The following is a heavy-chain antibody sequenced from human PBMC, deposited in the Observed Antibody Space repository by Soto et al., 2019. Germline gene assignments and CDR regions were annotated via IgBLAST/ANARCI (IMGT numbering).Heavy chain of an antibody. V-gene: IGHV4-34*01. J-gene: IGHJ6*02. CDR1: GGSFSGYY. D-gene: IGHD5-12*01. CDR2: INHSGST. CDR3: AASCVGCRGFNYYGMDV. Sequence: SETLSLTCAFYGGSFSGYYWTWIRQPPGTGLEWIGEINHSGSTNYNPSLKSRVTISVDTSKNQFSLKLTSVTAADTAVYYCAASCVGCRGFNYYGMDVWGQGTTVT.